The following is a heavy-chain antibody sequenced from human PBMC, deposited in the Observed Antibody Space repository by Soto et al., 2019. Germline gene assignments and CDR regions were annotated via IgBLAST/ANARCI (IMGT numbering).Heavy chain of an antibody. CDR2: IYYSGST. J-gene: IGHJ4*02. V-gene: IGHV4-31*03. CDR3: AKRRGNYYDSSGYYFVYYFDY. Sequence: SETLSLTCTVSGGSISSGGYYWSWIRQHPGKGLEWIGYIYYSGSTYYNPSLKSRVTISVDTSKNQFSLKLSSVTAEDTAVYYCAKRRGNYYDSSGYYFVYYFDYWGQGTLVTVSS. D-gene: IGHD3-22*01. CDR1: GGSISSGGYY.